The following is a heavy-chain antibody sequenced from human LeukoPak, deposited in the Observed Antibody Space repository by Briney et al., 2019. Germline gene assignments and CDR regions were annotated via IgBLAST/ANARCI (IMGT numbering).Heavy chain of an antibody. CDR3: AREGSSGYYPY. CDR2: ISYDGSDK. J-gene: IGHJ4*02. V-gene: IGHV3-30-3*01. CDR1: GFTFSSYP. Sequence: GGSLRLSCAASGFTFSSYPMHWVRQAPGKGLEWVAVISYDGSDKHYAAPVKGRFTISRDNSKNTLYLQMNSLRAEDTAVYYCAREGSSGYYPYWGQGILVTVS. D-gene: IGHD3-22*01.